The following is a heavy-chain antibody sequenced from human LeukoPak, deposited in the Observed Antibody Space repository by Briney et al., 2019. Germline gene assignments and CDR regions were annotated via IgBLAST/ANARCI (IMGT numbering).Heavy chain of an antibody. V-gene: IGHV3-23*01. CDR2: ISASGGDT. Sequence: GGSLRLSCAASGFTFSSYAMSWVRQAPGKGLEWVSAISASGGDTYYADSVKGRFTISRDNSKNTLFVQMDSLRAEDTAVYYCAKDLTRTTFGGGQGTLVTVSS. CDR3: AKDLTRTTFG. D-gene: IGHD1-1*01. CDR1: GFTFSSYA. J-gene: IGHJ4*02.